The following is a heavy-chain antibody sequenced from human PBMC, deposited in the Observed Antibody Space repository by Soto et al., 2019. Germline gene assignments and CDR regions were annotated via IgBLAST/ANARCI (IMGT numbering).Heavy chain of an antibody. Sequence: GASVKVSCKASGYTFTSYYMHWVRQAPGQGLEWMGGIIPIFGTANYAQKFQGRVTITADESTSTAYMELSSLRSEDTAVYYCARIAVAGIFDYWGQGTLVTVSS. CDR3: ARIAVAGIFDY. CDR1: GYTFTSYY. CDR2: IIPIFGTA. D-gene: IGHD6-19*01. V-gene: IGHV1-69*13. J-gene: IGHJ4*02.